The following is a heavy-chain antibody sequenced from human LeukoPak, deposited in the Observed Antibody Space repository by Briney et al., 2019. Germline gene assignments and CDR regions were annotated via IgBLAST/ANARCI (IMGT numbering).Heavy chain of an antibody. V-gene: IGHV3-15*01. D-gene: IGHD4-11*01. CDR1: GFTFTNAW. Sequence: TTGGSLRLSCAASGFTFTNAWMSWVRQAPGEGLEWVGRIKSKIDGGTTDYAAPVKGRFTISGDDSKNTLYLQMNSLKTEDTAVYYCTTDHQTTVSPYYYYYYMDVWGKGTTVTVSS. J-gene: IGHJ6*03. CDR2: IKSKIDGGTT. CDR3: TTDHQTTVSPYYYYYYMDV.